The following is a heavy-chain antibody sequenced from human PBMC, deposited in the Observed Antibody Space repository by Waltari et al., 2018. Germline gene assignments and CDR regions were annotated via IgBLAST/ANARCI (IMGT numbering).Heavy chain of an antibody. CDR2: IRYDGSNK. D-gene: IGHD5-18*01. V-gene: IGHV3-30*02. CDR3: AKDRDTARYYYYYMDV. Sequence: QVQLVESGGGVVQPGGSLRLSCAASGLTFSSYGMHWVRQDPGKGLEWVAFIRYDGSNKYYADSVKGRFTISRDNSKNTLYLQMNSLRAEDTAVYYCAKDRDTARYYYYYMDVWGKGTTVTISS. CDR1: GLTFSSYG. J-gene: IGHJ6*03.